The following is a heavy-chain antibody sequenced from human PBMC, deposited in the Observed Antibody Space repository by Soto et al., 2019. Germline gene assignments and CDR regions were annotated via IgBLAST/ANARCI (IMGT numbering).Heavy chain of an antibody. J-gene: IGHJ4*02. V-gene: IGHV3-7*03. CDR1: GFTFSSHW. Sequence: EVQLVESGGGLVQPGGSLRLSCAGSGFTFSSHWMSWVRQAPGKGLEWVATIKQDGSEKYYVDSVKGRFTVSRDNAKNSLYLQMNSQRDEDTAVYYCARGDYFDRRFDNWGQGTLVTVSS. CDR2: IKQDGSEK. D-gene: IGHD3-22*01. CDR3: ARGDYFDRRFDN.